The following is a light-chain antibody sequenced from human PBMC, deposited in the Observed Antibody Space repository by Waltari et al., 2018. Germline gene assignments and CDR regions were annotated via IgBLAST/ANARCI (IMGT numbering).Light chain of an antibody. CDR2: DAC. V-gene: IGKV1D-13*01. J-gene: IGKJ4*01. CDR1: QGISSA. Sequence: AIQLTQSPSSLSASVGDRVTITCRASQGISSALAWYQQKPGKAPKLLIYDACSLESGVPSRFSGSGSGTDFTLTISSLQPEDFATYYCQQFNNPLTFGGGTKVEIK. CDR3: QQFNNPLT.